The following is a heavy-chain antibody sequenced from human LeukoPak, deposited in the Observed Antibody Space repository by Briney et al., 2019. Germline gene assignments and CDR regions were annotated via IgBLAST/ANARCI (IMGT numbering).Heavy chain of an antibody. CDR1: GGSISSSAYH. CDR2: INYGGNT. J-gene: IGHJ4*02. V-gene: IGHV4-39*07. D-gene: IGHD3-10*02. Sequence: SETLSLTCTVSGGSISSSAYHWGWIRQPPGKGLEWIGTINYGGNTYYNLSLKSRVIIFLDTSKNQFSLKLSSVTAADTAVYYCARSKYGGPDYWGQGTLVTVSS. CDR3: ARSKYGGPDY.